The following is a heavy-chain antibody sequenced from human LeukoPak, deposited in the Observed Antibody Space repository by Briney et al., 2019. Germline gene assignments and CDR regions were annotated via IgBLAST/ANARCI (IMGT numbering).Heavy chain of an antibody. V-gene: IGHV4-39*01. CDR2: IYYSGST. D-gene: IGHD1-26*01. CDR3: ARRSGTYHAFDI. Sequence: PSETLSLTCTVSGGSISTSSTYWGWIRQPPGKGLEWIGSIYYSGSTYYNPSLKSRVAISVDTSKNQFFLKLSSVTAADTAVYYCARRSGTYHAFDIWGQGTMVTVSS. CDR1: GGSISTSSTY. J-gene: IGHJ3*02.